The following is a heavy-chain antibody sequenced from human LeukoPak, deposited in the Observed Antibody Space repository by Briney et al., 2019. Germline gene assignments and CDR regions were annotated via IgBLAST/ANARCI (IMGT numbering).Heavy chain of an antibody. J-gene: IGHJ4*02. CDR3: ARDRQCGY. CDR1: GYTFTSYG. CDR2: ISPYNGNT. D-gene: IGHD2-21*01. V-gene: IGHV1-18*01. Sequence: GASVKVSCKAAGYTFTSYGISWGRQAPGQGLEWMGWISPYNGNTNYAPKLQGRLTMTTDTSTSTAYMELRSLRSDDTAVYYCARDRQCGYWGQGTLVTVSS.